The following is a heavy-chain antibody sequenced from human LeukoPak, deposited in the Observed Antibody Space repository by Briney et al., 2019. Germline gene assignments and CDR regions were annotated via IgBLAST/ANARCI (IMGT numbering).Heavy chain of an antibody. CDR1: GYTFSNYN. J-gene: IGHJ3*02. D-gene: IGHD5-24*01. CDR2: ANPSGDST. V-gene: IGHV1-46*01. Sequence: ASVKVSCKASGYTFSNYNIHWLRQAPGQGLEWMGIANPSGDSTNYAQNFQGRVTMTGDTSTSTVYMELSSLRSEDTAVYYCARVRDGYNDAYDIWGQGTMVTVTS. CDR3: ARVRDGYNDAYDI.